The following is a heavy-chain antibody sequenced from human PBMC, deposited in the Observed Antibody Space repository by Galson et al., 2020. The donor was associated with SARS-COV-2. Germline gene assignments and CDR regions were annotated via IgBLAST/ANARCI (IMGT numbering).Heavy chain of an antibody. CDR1: GGSISSYY. V-gene: IGHV4-59*01. CDR3: ARGPVLGYCSSTSCYLPLD. CDR2: IYYSGST. J-gene: IGHJ4*02. Sequence: ASETLSLTCTVSGGSISSYYWSWIRQPPGKGLEWIGYIYYSGSTNYNPSLKSRVTISVDTSKNQFSLKLSSVTAADTAVYYCARGPVLGYCSSTSCYLPLDWGQGTLVTVSS. D-gene: IGHD2-2*01.